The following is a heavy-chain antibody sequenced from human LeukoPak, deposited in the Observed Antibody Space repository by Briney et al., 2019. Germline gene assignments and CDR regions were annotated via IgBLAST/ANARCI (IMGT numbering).Heavy chain of an antibody. CDR3: ARVSAIVVVPAAIGRAFDI. D-gene: IGHD2-2*02. CDR1: GGSISSYY. V-gene: IGHV4-4*07. CDR2: IYTSGST. Sequence: SETLSLTCTVSGGSISSYYWSWIRQPAGKGLEWIGRIYTSGSTNYNPSLKSRVTMSVDTSKNQFSLKLSSVTAADTAVYYCARVSAIVVVPAAIGRAFDIWGQGTMVTVSS. J-gene: IGHJ3*02.